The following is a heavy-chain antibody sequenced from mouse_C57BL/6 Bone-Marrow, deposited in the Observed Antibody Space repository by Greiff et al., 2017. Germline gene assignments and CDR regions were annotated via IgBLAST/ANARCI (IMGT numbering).Heavy chain of an antibody. CDR2: IYPRSGNT. V-gene: IGHV1-81*01. J-gene: IGHJ3*01. Sequence: QVQLKESGAELARPGASVKLSCKASGYTFTSYGISWVKQRTGQGLEWIGEIYPRSGNTYYNEKFKGKATLTADKYSSTAYMELRSLTSEDSAVYFCARLYYYGSSWFAYWGQGTLVTVSA. CDR1: GYTFTSYG. CDR3: ARLYYYGSSWFAY. D-gene: IGHD1-1*01.